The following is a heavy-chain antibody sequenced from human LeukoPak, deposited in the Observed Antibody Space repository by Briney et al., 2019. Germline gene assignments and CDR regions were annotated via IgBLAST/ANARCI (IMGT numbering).Heavy chain of an antibody. V-gene: IGHV1-2*02. CDR3: ARDPGSSSWFYVY. CDR1: GYTFTGYY. Sequence: GASVKVSSKASGYTFTGYYMHWVRQAPGQGLEWMGWINPNSGGTNYAQKFQGRVTMTRDTSISTAYMELSRLRSDDTAVYYCARDPGSSSWFYVYWGQGTLVTVSS. J-gene: IGHJ4*02. CDR2: INPNSGGT. D-gene: IGHD6-13*01.